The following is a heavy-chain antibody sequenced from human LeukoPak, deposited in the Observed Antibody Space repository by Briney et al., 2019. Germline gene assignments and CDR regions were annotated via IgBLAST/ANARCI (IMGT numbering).Heavy chain of an antibody. Sequence: SVKVSCKASGGTFSSYAISWVRQAPGQGLEWMGGIIPIFGTANYAQKFQGRVTITADESMSTAYMELSSLRSEDTAVYYCVAGYCSGGSCYYHWYFDLWGRGTLVIVSS. D-gene: IGHD2-15*01. CDR2: IIPIFGTA. CDR3: VAGYCSGGSCYYHWYFDL. V-gene: IGHV1-69*13. CDR1: GGTFSSYA. J-gene: IGHJ2*01.